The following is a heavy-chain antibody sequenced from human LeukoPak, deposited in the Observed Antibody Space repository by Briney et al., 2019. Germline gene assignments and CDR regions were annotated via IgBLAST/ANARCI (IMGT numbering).Heavy chain of an antibody. V-gene: IGHV3-48*01. CDR3: AREGYSSGWSYYFDY. Sequence: WGSLRLSCAASGFTFSSYSMNWVRQAPGKGLEWVSYISSSSSTIYYADSVKGRFTISRDNAKNSLYLQMNSLRAEDTAVYYCAREGYSSGWSYYFDYWGQGTLVTVSS. D-gene: IGHD6-19*01. J-gene: IGHJ4*02. CDR1: GFTFSSYS. CDR2: ISSSSSTI.